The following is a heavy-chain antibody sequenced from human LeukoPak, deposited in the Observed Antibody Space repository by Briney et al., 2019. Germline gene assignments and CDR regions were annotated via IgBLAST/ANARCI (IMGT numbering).Heavy chain of an antibody. J-gene: IGHJ4*02. D-gene: IGHD6-19*01. Sequence: GGSLRLSCAASGFTFSSYAMSWVRQAPGKGLEWVSAISGSGGSTYYADSVKGRFTISRDNSKNTLCLQMNSLRAEDTAVYYCGLGQWLVGPFDYWGQGTLVTVSS. CDR3: GLGQWLVGPFDY. CDR2: ISGSGGST. V-gene: IGHV3-23*01. CDR1: GFTFSSYA.